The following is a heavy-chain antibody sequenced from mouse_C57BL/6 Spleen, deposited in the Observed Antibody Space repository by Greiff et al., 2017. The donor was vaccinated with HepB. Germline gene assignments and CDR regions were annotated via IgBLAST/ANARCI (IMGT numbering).Heavy chain of an antibody. D-gene: IGHD1-1*01. CDR1: GYTFTSYT. Sequence: LVESGAELARPGASVKMSCKASGYTFTSYTMHWVKQRPGQGLEWIGYINPSSGYTKYNQKFKDKATLTADKSSSTAYMQLSSLTSEDSAVYYCARDGYYGSSYLDYWGQGTTLTVSS. CDR3: ARDGYYGSSYLDY. J-gene: IGHJ2*01. V-gene: IGHV1-4*01. CDR2: INPSSGYT.